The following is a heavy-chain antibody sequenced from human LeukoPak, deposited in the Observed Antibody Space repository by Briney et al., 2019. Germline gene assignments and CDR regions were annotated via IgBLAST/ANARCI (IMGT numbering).Heavy chain of an antibody. CDR1: GDSISSYY. V-gene: IGHV4-4*07. D-gene: IGHD3-10*01. Sequence: SETLSLTCTVSGDSISSYYWSWIRQPAGKGLEWIGRIYSSGSTNYNPSLKSRVTMSVDTSKNQFSLKLSSVTAADTAVYYCARSYPYYYGSGSDSPFDYWGQGTLVTVSS. CDR3: ARSYPYYYGSGSDSPFDY. CDR2: IYSSGST. J-gene: IGHJ4*02.